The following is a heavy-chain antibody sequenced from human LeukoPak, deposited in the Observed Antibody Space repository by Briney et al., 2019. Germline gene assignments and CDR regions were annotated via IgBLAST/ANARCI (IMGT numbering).Heavy chain of an antibody. V-gene: IGHV1-58*02. CDR2: IVVGSGNT. Sequence: SVKVSCKASGFTFTSSAMQWVRQARGQRLEWVGWIVVGSGNTNYAQKFQERVTITRDMSTSTAYMELSSLRSEDTAVYYCAAGTTVTNFVNYWGQGTLVTVSS. D-gene: IGHD4-17*01. CDR3: AAGTTVTNFVNY. CDR1: GFTFTSSA. J-gene: IGHJ4*02.